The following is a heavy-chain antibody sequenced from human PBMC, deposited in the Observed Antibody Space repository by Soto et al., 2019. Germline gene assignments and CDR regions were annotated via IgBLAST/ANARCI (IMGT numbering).Heavy chain of an antibody. CDR1: GYTFTSYA. CDR3: ARRKQLVRGDAFDI. Sequence: ASVKVSCKASGYTFTSYAMHWVRQAPGQRLEWMGWINAGNGNTKYSQKFQGRVTITRDTSASTAYMELSSLRSEDTAVYYCARRKQLVRGDAFDIWGQGTMVTVSS. CDR2: INAGNGNT. J-gene: IGHJ3*02. V-gene: IGHV1-3*01. D-gene: IGHD6-6*01.